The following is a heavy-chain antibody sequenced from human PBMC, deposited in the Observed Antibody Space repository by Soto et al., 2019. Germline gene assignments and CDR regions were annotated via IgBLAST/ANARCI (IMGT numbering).Heavy chain of an antibody. V-gene: IGHV6-1*01. CDR1: GDSVSSNSAA. J-gene: IGHJ3*02. CDR3: VRGAAAAGTRAFDI. D-gene: IGHD6-13*01. CDR2: TYYRSKWYN. Sequence: SQTLSLICAISGDSVSSNSAAWNWIRQSPSRGLEWLGRTYYRSKWYNDYAISVKSRITINPDTSKNQFSLQLNSVTPDDTAVYYCVRGAAAAGTRAFDIWGQGTMVTVSS.